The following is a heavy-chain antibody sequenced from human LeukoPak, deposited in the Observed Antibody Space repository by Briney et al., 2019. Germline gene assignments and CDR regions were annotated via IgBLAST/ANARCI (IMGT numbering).Heavy chain of an antibody. J-gene: IGHJ4*02. CDR3: ARVAGISAAGDY. D-gene: IGHD6-13*01. CDR2: INPSGGST. CDR1: GYTFTSYY. V-gene: IGHV1-46*01. Sequence: ASVKVSCKASGYTFTSYYMHWVRQAPGQGLDWMGRINPSGGSTSYAQKFQGRVTMTRDTSTSTVYMELSSLRSEDTAVYYCARVAGISAAGDYWGQGGLVTVSS.